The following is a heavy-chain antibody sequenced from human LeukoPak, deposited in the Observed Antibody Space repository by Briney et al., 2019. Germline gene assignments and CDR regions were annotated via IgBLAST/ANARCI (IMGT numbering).Heavy chain of an antibody. CDR2: IYRSGST. CDR3: ARDKGYDFWSGYYWDY. Sequence: SETLSLTCTVSGGSISSGGYYWSWIRQPPGKGLEWIGYIYRSGSTYYNPSLKSRVTISVDRSKNQFSLKLSSVTAADTAVYYCARDKGYDFWSGYYWDYWGQGTLVTVSS. CDR1: GGSISSGGYY. J-gene: IGHJ4*02. V-gene: IGHV4-30-2*01. D-gene: IGHD3-3*01.